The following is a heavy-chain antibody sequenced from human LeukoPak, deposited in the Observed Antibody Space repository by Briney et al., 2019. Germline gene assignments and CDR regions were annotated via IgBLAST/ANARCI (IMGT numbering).Heavy chain of an antibody. CDR2: IDHSGST. J-gene: IGHJ4*02. V-gene: IGHV4-34*01. Sequence: SETLSLTCAVYGGSFSGYYWSWIRQPPGKGLEWIGEIDHSGSTNYNPSLKSRVTISVDTSKNQFSLKLSSVTAADTAVYYCARHDAGIAARPFDNWGQGTLVTVSS. CDR1: GGSFSGYY. D-gene: IGHD6-6*01. CDR3: ARHDAGIAARPFDN.